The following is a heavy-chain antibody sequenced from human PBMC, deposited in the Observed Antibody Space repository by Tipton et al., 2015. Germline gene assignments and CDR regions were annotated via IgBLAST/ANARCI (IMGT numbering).Heavy chain of an antibody. V-gene: IGHV3-23*01. D-gene: IGHD6-13*01. J-gene: IGHJ4*02. CDR2: ISTDGKST. Sequence: SLRLSCAASGFSIGNYAMSWVRQTPGKGLEWVSAISTDGKSTYYADSVMGRFTISRDNSKNTLYLQMNSLRAEDTAIYYCTKGSAASRPYYFDYWGQGTRVTVSS. CDR1: GFSIGNYA. CDR3: TKGSAASRPYYFDY.